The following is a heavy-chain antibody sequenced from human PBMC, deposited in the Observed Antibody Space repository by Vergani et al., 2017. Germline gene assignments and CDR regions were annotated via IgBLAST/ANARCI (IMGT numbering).Heavy chain of an antibody. CDR3: ARPVGPSAIADGYHV. J-gene: IGHJ3*01. CDR1: GGSISRSHYY. D-gene: IGHD3-10*01. V-gene: IGHV4-39*02. Sequence: QLHLQESGPGLVKPSETLSLTCTVSGGSISRSHYYWGFIRQPPGKGLEWIGSISSSGSPYYNPTLKSRLAFSVDTSKNLFSLRLKSVTATDTGMYYCARPVGPSAIADGYHVWGQGTMVTVS. CDR2: ISSSGSP.